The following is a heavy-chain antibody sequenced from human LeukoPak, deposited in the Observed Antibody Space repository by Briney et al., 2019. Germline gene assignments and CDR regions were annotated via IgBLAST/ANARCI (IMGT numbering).Heavy chain of an antibody. V-gene: IGHV4-34*01. CDR1: GGSFSGYY. J-gene: IGHJ4*02. Sequence: KPSETLSLTCAVYGGSFSGYYWSWIRQPPGKGLEWIGEINHSGSTNYNPSLKSRVTISVDTSKNQFSLKLSSVTAADTAVYYCARQRYNPALDYWGQGTLVTVSS. CDR2: INHSGST. CDR3: ARQRYNPALDY. D-gene: IGHD5-24*01.